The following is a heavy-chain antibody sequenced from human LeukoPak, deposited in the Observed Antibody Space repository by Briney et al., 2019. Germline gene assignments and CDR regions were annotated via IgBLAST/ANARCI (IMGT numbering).Heavy chain of an antibody. CDR3: ARATPYSSGWPRFGY. J-gene: IGHJ4*02. V-gene: IGHV4-59*01. Sequence: PSETLSLTCSVSGGSITSYYWSWIRQPPGKGLEWIGYVYSTGTTNYNPSLESRVTMSVNTSKNQFSLKMSSVTAADTAVYYCARATPYSSGWPRFGYWGQGTLVTVSS. D-gene: IGHD6-19*01. CDR2: VYSTGTT. CDR1: GGSITSYY.